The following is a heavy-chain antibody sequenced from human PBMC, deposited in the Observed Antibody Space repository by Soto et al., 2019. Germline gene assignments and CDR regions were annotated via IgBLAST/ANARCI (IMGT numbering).Heavy chain of an antibody. CDR2: VYWNDDA. J-gene: IGHJ3*02. CDR1: GISLSTSGVG. V-gene: IGHV2-5*01. Sequence: QITLKGSGPTLVKPTQTLTLTCTLSGISLSTSGVGLGWIRQTPGKALEWLALVYWNDDAHYSPSLRSRLTITKDTSKNQAVLKMTNMDPVDTATYYCALGLASLPVFAFDIWGQGTVVTVSS. CDR3: ALGLASLPVFAFDI.